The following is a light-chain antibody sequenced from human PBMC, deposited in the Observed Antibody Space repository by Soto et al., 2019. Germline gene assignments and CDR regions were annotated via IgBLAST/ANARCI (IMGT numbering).Light chain of an antibody. CDR1: QSISSY. Sequence: DIQMTQSPSSLSATVGDRVTITCRASQSISSYLNWYQQKPGKAPNLLICGASNRATGIPDRFSGSGSGTDFTLTISRLDPEDFAVYYCQQNGSSGTFGQGTKADIK. V-gene: IGKV1-39*01. CDR2: GAS. CDR3: QQNGSSGT. J-gene: IGKJ1*01.